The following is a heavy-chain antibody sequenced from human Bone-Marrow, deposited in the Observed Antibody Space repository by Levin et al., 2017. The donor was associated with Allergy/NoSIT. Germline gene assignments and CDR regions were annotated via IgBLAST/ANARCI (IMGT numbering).Heavy chain of an antibody. J-gene: IGHJ4*02. CDR1: GGSVDSHY. Sequence: SQTLSLPCTVSGGSVDSHYWTWIRQPPGKGLEWIGYIYYNGDTKYNPSLMSRVSISIDRPKNQFSLNLKSVTAADSAVYYCAREIISGYSYGTLDYWGQGTLVTVS. CDR3: AREIISGYSYGTLDY. CDR2: IYYNGDT. D-gene: IGHD5-18*01. V-gene: IGHV4-59*02.